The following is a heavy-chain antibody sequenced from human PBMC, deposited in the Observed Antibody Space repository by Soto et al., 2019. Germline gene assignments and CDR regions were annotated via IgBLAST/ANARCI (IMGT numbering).Heavy chain of an antibody. Sequence: GGSLRLSCAASGFTFSSYGMHWVRQAPGKGLEWVAVIWYDGSNKYYADSVKGRFTISRDNSKNTLYLQMNSLRAEDTAVYYCASAVGGYCSSTSCRYYYYYGMDVWGQGTTVTVSS. V-gene: IGHV3-33*01. CDR3: ASAVGGYCSSTSCRYYYYYGMDV. D-gene: IGHD2-2*01. CDR2: IWYDGSNK. CDR1: GFTFSSYG. J-gene: IGHJ6*02.